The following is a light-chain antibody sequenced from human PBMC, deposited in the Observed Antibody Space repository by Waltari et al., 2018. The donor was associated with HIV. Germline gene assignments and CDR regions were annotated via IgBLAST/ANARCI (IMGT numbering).Light chain of an antibody. Sequence: QSVLPQPPSASGTPGPRAIVPCSGSSFNIGRNFVPSHQHPPGTAPKVLIFRDNQRPSGVPDRFSGSKSGASASLAISGLRSEDEADYYCAAWDDSLSGSYVFGPGTKVTVL. J-gene: IGLJ1*01. CDR1: SFNIGRNF. CDR2: RDN. CDR3: AAWDDSLSGSYV. V-gene: IGLV1-47*01.